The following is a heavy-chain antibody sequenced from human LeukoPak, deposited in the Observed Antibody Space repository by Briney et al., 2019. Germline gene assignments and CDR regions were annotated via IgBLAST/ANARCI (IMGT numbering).Heavy chain of an antibody. CDR1: GFTFSSYS. CDR3: AKVAGSSWYPFDF. V-gene: IGHV3-21*04. J-gene: IGHJ4*02. CDR2: ISSSSSYI. Sequence: GGSLRLSCAASGFTFSSYSMNWVRQAPGKGLEWVSSISSSSSYIYYADSVKGRFTISRDNSKNTLYLQMNNLRAEDTAVFYCAKVAGSSWYPFDFWGQGTLVTVSS. D-gene: IGHD6-13*01.